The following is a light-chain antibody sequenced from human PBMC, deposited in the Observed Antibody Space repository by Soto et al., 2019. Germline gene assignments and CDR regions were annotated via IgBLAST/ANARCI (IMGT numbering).Light chain of an antibody. Sequence: HSVLTQPPSASGTPGQRVTISCSGSASNIGTYAINWYQQLPGAAPKLLIYSNDQRPSGVPDRFSGSKSGTSASLAISGLQSEDEADYYCASWDDSLSGRVFGGGTKVTVL. CDR1: ASNIGTYA. CDR2: SND. J-gene: IGLJ3*02. V-gene: IGLV1-44*01. CDR3: ASWDDSLSGRV.